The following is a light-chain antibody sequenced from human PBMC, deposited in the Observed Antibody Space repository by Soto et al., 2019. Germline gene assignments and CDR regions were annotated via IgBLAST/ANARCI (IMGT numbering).Light chain of an antibody. Sequence: EVVLTQSPGTLSLSPGERATLSCRASQIISSTYLAWYQQKPGQAPRLLIYGASSRATGIPDRFSGSGSGTEFTLTISRLEPEDFAVYYCQQYGSSLFTFGPGTKVDIK. V-gene: IGKV3-20*01. CDR3: QQYGSSLFT. CDR2: GAS. CDR1: QIISSTY. J-gene: IGKJ3*01.